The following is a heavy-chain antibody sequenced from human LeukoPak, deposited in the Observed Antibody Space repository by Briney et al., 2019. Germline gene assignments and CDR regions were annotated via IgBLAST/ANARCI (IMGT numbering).Heavy chain of an antibody. D-gene: IGHD1-26*01. CDR3: ARGGGSYWLDS. V-gene: IGHV3-20*04. CDR1: GFTFDDYG. CDR2: INWNGGST. Sequence: GGSLRLSCAASGFTFDDYGMSWVRQAAGKGLEWVSGINWNGGSTGYADSVKGRFTISRDNAKDTLYLQMNSLRAEDTAVYYCARGGGSYWLDSWGQGTLVAVSS. J-gene: IGHJ5*01.